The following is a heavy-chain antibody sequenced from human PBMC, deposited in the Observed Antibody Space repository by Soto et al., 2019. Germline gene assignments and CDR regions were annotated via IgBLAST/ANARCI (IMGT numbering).Heavy chain of an antibody. CDR3: ARGGHVDFDY. CDR2: VNPNSGNT. J-gene: IGHJ4*02. CDR1: GYTFTSYD. Sequence: ASVKVSCKASGYTFTSYDIKWVRQATGQGLEWMGWVNPNSGNTGYAQKFQGRVTMTRNNSITTAYMELSSLRSEDTAVYYCARGGHVDFDYWGQGTLVTVSS. V-gene: IGHV1-8*01.